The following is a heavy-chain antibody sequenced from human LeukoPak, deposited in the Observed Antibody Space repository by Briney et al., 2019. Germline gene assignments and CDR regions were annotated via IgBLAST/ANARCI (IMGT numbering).Heavy chain of an antibody. V-gene: IGHV1-46*01. CDR2: INPSGGST. Sequence: ASAKVSCKASGYTFTSYYMHWVRQAPGQGLEWMGIINPSGGSTSYAQKFQGRVTMTRDTSTSTLYMELSSLRSEDTAVYYCARGDQRFLEWLSWFDPWGQGTLVTVSS. J-gene: IGHJ5*02. D-gene: IGHD3-3*01. CDR3: ARGDQRFLEWLSWFDP. CDR1: GYTFTSYY.